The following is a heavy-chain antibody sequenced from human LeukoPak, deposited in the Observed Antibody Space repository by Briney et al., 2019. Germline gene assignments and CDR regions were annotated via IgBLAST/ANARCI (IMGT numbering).Heavy chain of an antibody. CDR1: GFTFSSYW. Sequence: GGSLRLSCAASGFTFSSYWMSWVRQAPGKGLEWVANIKQDGSEKYYVDSVKGRFTISRDNAKNSLYLQMNSLRAEDTAVYYCAREGRTVVTFCDYWGQGTLVTVSS. CDR3: AREGRTVVTFCDY. CDR2: IKQDGSEK. J-gene: IGHJ4*02. V-gene: IGHV3-7*01. D-gene: IGHD4-23*01.